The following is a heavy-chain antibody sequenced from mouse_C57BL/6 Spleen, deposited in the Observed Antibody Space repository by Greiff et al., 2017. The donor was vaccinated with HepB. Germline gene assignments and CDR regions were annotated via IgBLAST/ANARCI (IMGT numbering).Heavy chain of an antibody. CDR3: ARHIYGSLRSFDV. V-gene: IGHV5-17*01. D-gene: IGHD1-1*01. CDR2: ISSGSSTI. CDR1: GFTFSDYG. J-gene: IGHJ1*03. Sequence: EVQRVESGGGLVKPGGSLKLSCAASGFTFSDYGMHWVHQAPEKGLEWVAYISSGSSTIYYADTVTGRFTIDRDNATNTLFLQMTSMRSEDPAMYYCARHIYGSLRSFDVWGTVTTVTVSS.